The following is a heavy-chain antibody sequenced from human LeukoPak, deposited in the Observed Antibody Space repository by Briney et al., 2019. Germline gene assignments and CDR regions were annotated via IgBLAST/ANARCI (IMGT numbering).Heavy chain of an antibody. CDR1: VGSLSSYY. J-gene: IGHJ4*02. V-gene: IGHV4-59*01. CDR3: ARSQYMITFGGVIVRDPRFDY. CDR2: IYYSGST. Sequence: PSETLSLTCTVSVGSLSSYYWSWIRQPPGKGLEWIGHIYYSGSTNHNPSLTSRVTISVDTSKNQFSLKLSSVTAADTAVYYCARSQYMITFGGVIVRDPRFDYWGQGTLVTVSS. D-gene: IGHD3-16*02.